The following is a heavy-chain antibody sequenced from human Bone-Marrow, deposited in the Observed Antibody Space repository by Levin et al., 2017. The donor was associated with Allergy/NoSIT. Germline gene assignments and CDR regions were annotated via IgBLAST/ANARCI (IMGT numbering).Heavy chain of an antibody. J-gene: IGHJ6*02. Sequence: GGSLRLSCAASGFTFSSYWMSWVRQAPGKGLEWVANIKQDGSEKYYVDSVKGRFTISRDNAKNSLYLQMNSLRAEDTAVYYCARDENSGYYYYGMDVWGQGTTVTVSS. D-gene: IGHD1-7*01. CDR1: GFTFSSYW. V-gene: IGHV3-7*01. CDR3: ARDENSGYYYYGMDV. CDR2: IKQDGSEK.